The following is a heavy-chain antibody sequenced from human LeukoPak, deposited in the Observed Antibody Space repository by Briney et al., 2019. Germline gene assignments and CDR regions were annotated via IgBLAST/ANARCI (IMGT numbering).Heavy chain of an antibody. J-gene: IGHJ4*02. D-gene: IGHD3-22*01. CDR2: IDWHDDK. V-gene: IGHV2-70*11. Sequence: SGPTLVKPTRTLTLTCTFSGCSLSTRGRCGSWIRRPPGKALEWLARIDWHDDKYYTTSLKTRLTISKDTHKNHVVLTMTNMDPVDTATYYCARIVYYDSSGYYFDYWGQGTLVTVSS. CDR3: ARIVYYDSSGYYFDY. CDR1: GCSLSTRGRC.